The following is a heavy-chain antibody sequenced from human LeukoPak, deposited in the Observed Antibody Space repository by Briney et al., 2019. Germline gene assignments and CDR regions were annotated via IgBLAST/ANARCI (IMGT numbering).Heavy chain of an antibody. V-gene: IGHV1-2*04. CDR3: ARARPYCSSTSCYARNWFDP. Sequence: GASVKVSCKASGYNFSNYYMHWVRQAPGQGLEWMGWINPNSGGTNYAQKFQGWVTMTRDTSISTAYMELSRLRSDDTAVYYCARARPYCSSTSCYARNWFDPWGQGTLVTVSS. J-gene: IGHJ5*02. CDR2: INPNSGGT. D-gene: IGHD2-2*01. CDR1: GYNFSNYY.